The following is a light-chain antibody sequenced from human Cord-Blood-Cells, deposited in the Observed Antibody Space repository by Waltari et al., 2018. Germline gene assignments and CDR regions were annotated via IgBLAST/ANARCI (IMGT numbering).Light chain of an antibody. Sequence: QSALTQPASVSGSPGQSITIPCTGTSSDVGSYNLVSWYQQQPGKAPKLMIYEGSKRPSGVSHRFSGSKAGNTASLTISGLQAEDEADYYCCSYAGSSTYVFGTGTKVTVL. J-gene: IGLJ1*01. CDR1: SSDVGSYNL. CDR3: CSYAGSSTYV. V-gene: IGLV2-23*01. CDR2: EGS.